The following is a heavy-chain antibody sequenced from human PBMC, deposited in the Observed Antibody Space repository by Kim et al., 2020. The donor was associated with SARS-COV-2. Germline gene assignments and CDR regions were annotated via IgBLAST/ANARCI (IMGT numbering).Heavy chain of an antibody. CDR2: IGTAGDT. V-gene: IGHV3-13*04. Sequence: GGSLRLSCAASGFTFSSYDMHWVRQATGKGLEWVSAIGTAGDTYYPGSVKGRFTISRENAKNSLYLQMNSLRAGDTAVYYCARGYYGGNSGAFDIWGQGTMVTVSS. J-gene: IGHJ3*02. CDR1: GFTFSSYD. D-gene: IGHD4-17*01. CDR3: ARGYYGGNSGAFDI.